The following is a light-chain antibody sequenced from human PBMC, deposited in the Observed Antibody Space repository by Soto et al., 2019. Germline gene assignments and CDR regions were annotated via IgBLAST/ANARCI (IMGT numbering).Light chain of an antibody. Sequence: EIVMTQSPATLSVSPGERATLSCRAGQSVSSNLAWYQQKPGQAPRLLIYGASTRATGIPARFSGSGSGTEFTLTISSLQSEDFAVYYCQQYNNWPPWTFGKGTKVDIK. CDR3: QQYNNWPPWT. CDR2: GAS. J-gene: IGKJ1*01. CDR1: QSVSSN. V-gene: IGKV3-15*01.